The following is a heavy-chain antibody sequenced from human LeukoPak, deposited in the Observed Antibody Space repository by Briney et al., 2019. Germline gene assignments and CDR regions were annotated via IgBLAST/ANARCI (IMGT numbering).Heavy chain of an antibody. V-gene: IGHV3-9*01. CDR2: ISWNSDSI. D-gene: IGHD6-13*01. J-gene: IGHJ1*01. Sequence: GGSLRLSCAASGFSFDGYAMHWVRQAPGEGLEWVSGISWNSDSIGYADSVKGRFTISRDNAKNSLYLQMNSLRAEDTAVYYCARDPPLIAAAGSRYFQHWGQGTLVTVSS. CDR3: ARDPPLIAAAGSRYFQH. CDR1: GFSFDGYA.